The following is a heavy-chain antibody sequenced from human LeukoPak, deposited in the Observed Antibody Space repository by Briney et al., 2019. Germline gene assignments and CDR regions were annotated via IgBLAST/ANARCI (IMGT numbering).Heavy chain of an antibody. CDR1: GYTFSSYG. CDR2: ISGYNDNT. V-gene: IGHV1-18*01. D-gene: IGHD2-15*01. Sequence: ASVKVSCKASGYTFSSYGISWVRQAPGQRLEWMGWISGYNDNTKYAQKLQGRVTMTTDTSTSTAYMELRSLRTDDTAVYYCARDWYCSGGSCYDCFDPWGKGTLVTVSS. CDR3: ARDWYCSGGSCYDCFDP. J-gene: IGHJ5*02.